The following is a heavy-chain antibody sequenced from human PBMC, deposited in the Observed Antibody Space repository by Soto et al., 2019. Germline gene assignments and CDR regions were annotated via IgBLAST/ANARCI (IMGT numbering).Heavy chain of an antibody. J-gene: IGHJ4*02. Sequence: QVQLVESGGGVVQPGRSLRLSCAASGFTFSSYAMHWVRQAPGKGLEWVAVISYDGSNKYYADSVKGRFTISRDNSKNTLCLQMNSLRAEDTAVYYCARGNRGDIVVVVHDTTFDYWGQGTLVTVSS. D-gene: IGHD2-15*01. V-gene: IGHV3-30-3*01. CDR2: ISYDGSNK. CDR3: ARGNRGDIVVVVHDTTFDY. CDR1: GFTFSSYA.